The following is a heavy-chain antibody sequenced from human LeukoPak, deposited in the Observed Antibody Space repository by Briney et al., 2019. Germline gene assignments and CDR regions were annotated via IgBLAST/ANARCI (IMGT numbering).Heavy chain of an antibody. D-gene: IGHD5-18*01. J-gene: IGHJ4*02. CDR2: VYYSGST. CDR1: GVSISSYY. V-gene: IGHV4-59*01. Sequence: ASETLSLTCTVSGVSISSYYWSWIRQPPGKGLEWIGYVYYSGSTSYNPSLKSRVTISVDTSKNQFSLKLSSVTAADTAVYYCARGGHGYSLYYFDYWGQGTLVTVSS. CDR3: ARGGHGYSLYYFDY.